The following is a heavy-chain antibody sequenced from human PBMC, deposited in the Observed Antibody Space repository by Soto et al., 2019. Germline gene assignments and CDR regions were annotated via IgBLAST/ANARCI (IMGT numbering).Heavy chain of an antibody. CDR2: IGTAGDT. V-gene: IGHV3-13*01. CDR3: ARGRYNWNDVAYFDY. D-gene: IGHD1-1*01. Sequence: EVQLVESGGGLVQPGGSLRLSCAASGFTFSSYDMHWVRQATGKGLEWVSAIGTAGDTYYPGSVKGRFTISRENAKNSLYLQMNSLRAGDTAVYYCARGRYNWNDVAYFDYWGQGTLVTVS. CDR1: GFTFSSYD. J-gene: IGHJ4*02.